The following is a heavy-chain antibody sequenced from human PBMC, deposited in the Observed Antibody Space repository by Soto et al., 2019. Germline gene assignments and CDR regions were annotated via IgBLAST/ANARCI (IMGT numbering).Heavy chain of an antibody. J-gene: IGHJ3*02. CDR3: ASMPSVILNSYGFVTAFEI. CDR1: GGTFSSYA. V-gene: IGHV1-69*12. Sequence: QVQLVQSGAEVKKTGSSVKLSCKASGGTFSSYAFSWVRQAPRQGLEWMGGIIPMFRTANYAQKFRDRVTICADESTTTVYMELTGLKSDDTALYFCASMPSVILNSYGFVTAFEIWGQGTMVIVSS. D-gene: IGHD2-2*01. CDR2: IIPMFRTA.